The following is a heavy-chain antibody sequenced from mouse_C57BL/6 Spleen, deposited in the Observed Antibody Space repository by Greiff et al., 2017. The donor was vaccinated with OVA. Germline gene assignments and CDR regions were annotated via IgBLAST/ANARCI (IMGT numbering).Heavy chain of an antibody. V-gene: IGHV1-15*01. CDR1: GYTFTDYE. J-gene: IGHJ1*03. CDR3: TRIYYGNSYWYYDV. Sequence: VKLMESGAELVRPGASVTLSCKASGYTFTDYEMHWVKQTPVHGLEWIGAIDPENGGTAYNQKFKGKAILTADKSSSTAYMELRSLASEDSAVYYCTRIYYGNSYWYYDVWGTGTTVTVAS. D-gene: IGHD2-1*01. CDR2: IDPENGGT.